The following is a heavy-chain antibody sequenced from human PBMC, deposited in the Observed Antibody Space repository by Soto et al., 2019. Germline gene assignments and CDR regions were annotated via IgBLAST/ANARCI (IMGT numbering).Heavy chain of an antibody. D-gene: IGHD3-16*02. CDR2: ITAYNGNT. J-gene: IGHJ5*02. CDR3: AREGPNHRFS. Sequence: ASVKVSCKASSYTFTSYGFSWVRQAPGQGLERMGWITAYNGNTKYAQKWKGRVTMTTDTYTSTAYMELRSLRSDDTAVYYCAREGPNHRFSWGQGSLVIVSS. V-gene: IGHV1-18*01. CDR1: SYTFTSYG.